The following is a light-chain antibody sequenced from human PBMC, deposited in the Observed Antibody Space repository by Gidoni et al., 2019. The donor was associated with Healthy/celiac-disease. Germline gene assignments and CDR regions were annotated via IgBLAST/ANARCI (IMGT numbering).Light chain of an antibody. J-gene: IGLJ2*01. Sequence: QSALTHPASVSASPGQSITISCTGTSSDVGGYTDVAWYQQHPGKAPKLMIYEVSNRPSGVSNRFAGSKSGNTASLTSSGLQAEEEADYYCSSYTSSSTPLFGGGTKLTVL. CDR2: EVS. CDR1: SSDVGGYTD. CDR3: SSYTSSSTPL. V-gene: IGLV2-14*01.